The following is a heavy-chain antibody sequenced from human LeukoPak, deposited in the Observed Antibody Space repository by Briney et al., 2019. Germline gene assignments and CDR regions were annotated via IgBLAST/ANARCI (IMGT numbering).Heavy chain of an antibody. CDR2: ISYDGSNK. V-gene: IGHV3-30*12. D-gene: IGHD3-22*01. CDR1: GFTFSSYG. CDR3: AKEDHHDSSGYYYPGYFDY. J-gene: IGHJ4*02. Sequence: GGSLRLSCAASGFTFSSYGMHWVRQAPGKGLEWVAVISYDGSNKYYADSVKGRFTISRDNSKNTLYLQMNSLRAEDTAVYYCAKEDHHDSSGYYYPGYFDYWGQGTLVTVSS.